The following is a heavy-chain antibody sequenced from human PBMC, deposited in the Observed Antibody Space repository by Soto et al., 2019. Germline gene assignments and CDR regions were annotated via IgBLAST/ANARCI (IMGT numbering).Heavy chain of an antibody. Sequence: QVQLQESGPGLVKPSQTLSLTCTVSGGSINSDVYYWRWIRQLPGKGLEWIGYIYYSGGTYYNPSLKSRISISVDTSKNQFSLKLTSVTAADTAVYVCARKNCGSCPMDVWGTGTTVTVSS. CDR1: GGSINSDVYY. V-gene: IGHV4-31*03. CDR3: ARKNCGSCPMDV. CDR2: IYYSGGT. D-gene: IGHD2-21*01. J-gene: IGHJ6*03.